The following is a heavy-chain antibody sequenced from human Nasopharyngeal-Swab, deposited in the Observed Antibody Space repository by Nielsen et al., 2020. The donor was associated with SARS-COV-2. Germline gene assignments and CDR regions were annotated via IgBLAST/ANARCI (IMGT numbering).Heavy chain of an antibody. V-gene: IGHV4-30-2*01. D-gene: IGHD3-10*01. CDR3: ARGVTDPYYGMDV. J-gene: IGHJ6*02. CDR2: IYHSGST. Sequence: SETLSLTCAVSGGSISSGGYSWSWIRQPPGKGLEWIGYIYHSGSTYYNPSLKSRVTISVDRSKNQFSLKLSSVTAAGTAVYYCARGVTDPYYGMDVWGQGTTVTVSS. CDR1: GGSISSGGYS.